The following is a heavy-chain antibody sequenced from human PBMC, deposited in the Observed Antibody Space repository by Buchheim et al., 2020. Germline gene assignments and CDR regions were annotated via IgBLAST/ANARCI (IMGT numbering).Heavy chain of an antibody. CDR1: GGSFSGYY. CDR3: ARRRITMLVAWFDP. Sequence: QVQLQQWGAGLLKPSETLSLTCAVYGGSFSGYYWSWIRQPPGQGLEWIGEINHSGSTNYNPSLTSRVTISVDTSKHQFSLKLSSVTAADTAVYYCARRRITMLVAWFDPGGQGTL. V-gene: IGHV4-34*01. J-gene: IGHJ5*02. D-gene: IGHD3-22*01. CDR2: INHSGST.